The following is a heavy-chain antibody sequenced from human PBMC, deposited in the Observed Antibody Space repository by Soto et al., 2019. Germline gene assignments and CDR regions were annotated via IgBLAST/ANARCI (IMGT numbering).Heavy chain of an antibody. CDR2: VSHSGST. CDR1: GGSISSAAYY. Sequence: QVRLQESGPGLVKPSQTLSLTSTVSGGSISSAAYYWSWIRQHPGKGLEWIGYVSHSGSTYYNPSLKSRVIITVDTSKNQFSLSLTSVTAADTAVYYCAREYTYGSNCFDCWGQGARVTVSS. D-gene: IGHD5-18*01. V-gene: IGHV4-31*03. J-gene: IGHJ4*02. CDR3: AREYTYGSNCFDC.